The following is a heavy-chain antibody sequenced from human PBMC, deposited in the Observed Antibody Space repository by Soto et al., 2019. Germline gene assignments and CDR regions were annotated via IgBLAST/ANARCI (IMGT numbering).Heavy chain of an antibody. V-gene: IGHV3-23*01. J-gene: IGHJ4*02. CDR2: IRASDGST. CDR3: ARDLSIAAAGPPFGAFDC. CDR1: GFTFSSSS. Sequence: GGSLRLSCSASGFTFSSSSMSWFRQAPGKGLEWVSSIRASDGSTYYADSVKGRFTISRDNSKNTLYLQMNSLRAEDTAVYYCARDLSIAAAGPPFGAFDCWGQGTLVTVSS. D-gene: IGHD6-13*01.